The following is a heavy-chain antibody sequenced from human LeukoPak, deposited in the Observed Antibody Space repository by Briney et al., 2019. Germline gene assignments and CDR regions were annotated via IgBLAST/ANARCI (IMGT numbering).Heavy chain of an antibody. Sequence: TSETLSLTCDVSGGSVTSTNWWTWVRQPPGKGLEWIGEVHLDGRTNYNPSLKSRLIMSVDLPENLISLRLTSVTAADTAVYYCARGDYYDGGGRNWFDPWGQGTLVTVSS. D-gene: IGHD3-16*01. CDR1: GGSVTSTNW. J-gene: IGHJ5*02. V-gene: IGHV4-4*02. CDR3: ARGDYYDGGGRNWFDP. CDR2: VHLDGRT.